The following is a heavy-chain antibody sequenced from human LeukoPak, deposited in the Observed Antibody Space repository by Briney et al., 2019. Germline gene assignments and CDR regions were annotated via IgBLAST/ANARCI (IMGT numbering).Heavy chain of an antibody. CDR2: IYYSGST. CDR1: GGSISSYY. V-gene: IGHV4-59*01. CDR3: ARHMSVTYDAFDL. J-gene: IGHJ3*01. Sequence: PSETLSLTCTVSGGSISSYYWSWIRQPPGKGLEWIGYIYYSGSTNYNPSLKSRVTISVDTSKNQFSLKLSSVTAADTAAYYCARHMSVTYDAFDLWGRGTMVTVSS. D-gene: IGHD2-21*02.